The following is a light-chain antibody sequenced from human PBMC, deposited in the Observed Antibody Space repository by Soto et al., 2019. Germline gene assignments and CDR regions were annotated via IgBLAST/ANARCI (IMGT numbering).Light chain of an antibody. Sequence: EIVLTQSPGTLSLSPGERATLSCRASQSVSSSYFAWYQQKPGQAPRLLIYAASNRASGFPDRFSGSGSGTDFTLTISRLEPEDFAVYYCQYYGNSQGLTFGGGTKVEIK. J-gene: IGKJ4*01. CDR3: QYYGNSQGLT. V-gene: IGKV3-20*01. CDR1: QSVSSSY. CDR2: AAS.